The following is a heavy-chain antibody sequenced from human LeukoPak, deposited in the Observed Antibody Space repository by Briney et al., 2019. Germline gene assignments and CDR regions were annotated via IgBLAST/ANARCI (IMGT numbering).Heavy chain of an antibody. D-gene: IGHD3-10*02. CDR3: AELGITMIGGV. Sequence: GGSLRLSCAASGFTFSSYGMNWVRQASGKGLEWVSYISSSGSTIYYADSVKGRFTTSRDNAKNSLYLQMNSLRAEDTAVYYCAELGITMIGGVWGKGTTVTISS. V-gene: IGHV3-48*03. CDR2: ISSSGSTI. J-gene: IGHJ6*04. CDR1: GFTFSSYG.